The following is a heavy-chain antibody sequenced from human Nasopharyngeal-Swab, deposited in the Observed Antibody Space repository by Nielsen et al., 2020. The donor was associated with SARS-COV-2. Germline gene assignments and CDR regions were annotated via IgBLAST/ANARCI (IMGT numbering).Heavy chain of an antibody. J-gene: IGHJ4*02. CDR2: INSGGTTT. V-gene: IGHV3-23*01. CDR3: ASYGAGSYYSTGVYY. CDR1: GLTFSSYA. Sequence: GESLKISCAASGLTFSSYAMSWVRQAPGEGLEWVSGINSGGTTTFYADIVKGRFTISRDNSKNTLYLQLNSLKVKDTAVYYCASYGAGSYYSTGVYYWGQGTRVIVSS. D-gene: IGHD3-10*01.